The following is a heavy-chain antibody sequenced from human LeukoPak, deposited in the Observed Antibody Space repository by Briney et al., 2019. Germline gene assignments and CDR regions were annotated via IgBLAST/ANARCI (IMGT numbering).Heavy chain of an antibody. CDR3: ARHKNAPSYGYSYGKIGPYYYYYMDV. J-gene: IGHJ6*03. D-gene: IGHD5-18*01. V-gene: IGHV4-34*01. CDR2: INHSGST. Sequence: SETLSLTCTVSGGSISSYYWSWIRQPPGKGLEWIGEINHSGSTNYNPSLKSRVTISVDTSKNQFSLKLSSVTAADTAVYYCARHKNAPSYGYSYGKIGPYYYYYMDVWGKGTTVTISS. CDR1: GGSISSYY.